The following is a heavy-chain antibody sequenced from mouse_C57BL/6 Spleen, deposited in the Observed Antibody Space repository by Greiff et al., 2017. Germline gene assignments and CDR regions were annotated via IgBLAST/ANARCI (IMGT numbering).Heavy chain of an antibody. J-gene: IGHJ2*01. V-gene: IGHV1-82*01. CDR1: GYAFSSSW. Sequence: QVQLQQSGPELVKPGASVKISYKASGYAFSSSWLNWVKQRPGKGLEWIGRIYPGDGDTNYNGKFKGKATLTEDKSSSTAYMQLSSLTSEDSAVYFSAREDGGFLDYWGQGTTLTVSS. CDR3: AREDGGFLDY. CDR2: IYPGDGDT.